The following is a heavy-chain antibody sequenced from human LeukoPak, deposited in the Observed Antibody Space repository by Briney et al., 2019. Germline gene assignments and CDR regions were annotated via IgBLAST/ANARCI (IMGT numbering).Heavy chain of an antibody. V-gene: IGHV4-30-4*01. CDR3: ARKTPYCSSTSCYHWFDP. CDR1: GGSISSGDYY. J-gene: IGHJ5*02. CDR2: IYYSGST. Sequence: SETLSLTCTVSGGSISSGDYYWSWIRQPPGKGLEWIGYIYYSGSTYYNPSLKSRVTISVDTSKNQFSLKLSSMTAADTAVYYCARKTPYCSSTSCYHWFDPWGQGTLVTVSS. D-gene: IGHD2-2*01.